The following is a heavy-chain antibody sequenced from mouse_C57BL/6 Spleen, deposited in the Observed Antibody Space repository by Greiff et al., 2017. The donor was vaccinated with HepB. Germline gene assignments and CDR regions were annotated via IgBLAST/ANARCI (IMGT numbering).Heavy chain of an antibody. V-gene: IGHV1-80*01. J-gene: IGHJ2*01. D-gene: IGHD1-1*01. CDR3: ARGGFGSLYYFDY. CDR1: GYAFSSYW. Sequence: VQLQQSGAELVKPGASVKISCKASGYAFSSYWMNWVKQRPGKGLEWIGQIYPGAGDTNYNGKFKGKATLTADKSSSTAYMQLSSLTSEDSAVYFCARGGFGSLYYFDYWGQGTTLTVSS. CDR2: IYPGAGDT.